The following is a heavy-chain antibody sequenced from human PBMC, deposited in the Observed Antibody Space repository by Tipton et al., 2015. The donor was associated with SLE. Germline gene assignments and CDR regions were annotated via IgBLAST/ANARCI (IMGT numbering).Heavy chain of an antibody. J-gene: IGHJ4*02. Sequence: TLSLTCTVSGGSISGYYCTWIRQPPGKGLEWIGYIYGSGSTNYNPSLKSRLIISVDTSKNQFSLKLSSVTAADTAVYYCARIWHGWFGSSSQVFDSWGQGTLVTVSS. V-gene: IGHV4-59*01. D-gene: IGHD6-6*01. CDR1: GGSISGYY. CDR2: IYGSGST. CDR3: ARIWHGWFGSSSQVFDS.